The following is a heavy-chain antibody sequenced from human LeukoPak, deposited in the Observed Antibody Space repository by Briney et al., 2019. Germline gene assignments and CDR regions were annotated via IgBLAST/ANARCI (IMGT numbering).Heavy chain of an antibody. Sequence: PSETLSLTCTVSGYSISSGYYWGWIRQPPGKGLEWIGSIYHSGSTYYNPSLKSQVTISVDTSKNQFSLKLSSVTAADTAVYYCARDDSSGYYPDYWGQGTLVTVSS. D-gene: IGHD3-22*01. V-gene: IGHV4-38-2*02. J-gene: IGHJ4*02. CDR1: GYSISSGYY. CDR3: ARDDSSGYYPDY. CDR2: IYHSGST.